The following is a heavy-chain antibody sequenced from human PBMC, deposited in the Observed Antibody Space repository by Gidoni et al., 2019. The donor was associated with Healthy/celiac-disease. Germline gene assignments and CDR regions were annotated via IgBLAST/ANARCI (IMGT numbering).Heavy chain of an antibody. V-gene: IGHV3-48*02. CDR3: ARVSPWELPHWYFDL. D-gene: IGHD1-26*01. J-gene: IGHJ2*01. Sequence: EVQLVESGGCLVQPGGSVRLSCAASGFTFSSYSMNWVRQAPGKGLEWVSYISSSSSTIYYADSVKGRFTISRDNAKNSLYLQMNSLRDEDTAVYYCARVSPWELPHWYFDLWGRGTLVTVSS. CDR2: ISSSSSTI. CDR1: GFTFSSYS.